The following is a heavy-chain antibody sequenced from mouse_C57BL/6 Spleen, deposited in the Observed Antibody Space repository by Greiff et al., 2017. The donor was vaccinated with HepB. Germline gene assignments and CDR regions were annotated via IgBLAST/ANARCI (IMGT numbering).Heavy chain of an antibody. V-gene: IGHV1-64*01. D-gene: IGHD2-5*01. Sequence: QVQLQQPGAELVKPGASVKLSCKASGYTFTSYWMHWVKQRPGQGLEWIGMIHPNSGSTNYNEKFKSKATLTVDKSSSTTYMQLSILTSEDSAVYFCARGNCYSNCGGYFDVWGTGTTVTVSS. CDR2: IHPNSGST. CDR3: ARGNCYSNCGGYFDV. J-gene: IGHJ1*03. CDR1: GYTFTSYW.